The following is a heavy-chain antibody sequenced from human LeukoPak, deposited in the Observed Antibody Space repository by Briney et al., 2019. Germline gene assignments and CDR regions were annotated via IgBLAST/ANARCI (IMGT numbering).Heavy chain of an antibody. CDR1: NYSISSGYY. CDR2: IYTSGST. J-gene: IGHJ4*02. Sequence: SETLSLTCTVSNYSISSGYYWAWIRQPAGKGLEWIGRIYTSGSTNYNPSLKSRVTISVDTSKNQFSLKLSSVTAADTAVYYCAREGQWLVPYWGQGTLVTVPS. CDR3: AREGQWLVPY. D-gene: IGHD6-19*01. V-gene: IGHV4-61*02.